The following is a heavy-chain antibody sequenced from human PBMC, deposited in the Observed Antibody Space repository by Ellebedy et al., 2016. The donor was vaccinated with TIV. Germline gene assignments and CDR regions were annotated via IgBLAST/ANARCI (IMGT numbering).Heavy chain of an antibody. V-gene: IGHV3-7*03. D-gene: IGHD3-10*01. CDR2: IKPDGSDK. J-gene: IGHJ6*02. CDR1: GFTFSDYW. CDR3: ARVYYGADGMDV. Sequence: GESLKISCAASGFTFSDYWMTWVRLAPGKGLEGVANIKPDGSDKGHIDSVKVRFTISRDNAKNSLYLKMISLRAEDTALYSCARVYYGADGMDVWGQGTTVTVSS.